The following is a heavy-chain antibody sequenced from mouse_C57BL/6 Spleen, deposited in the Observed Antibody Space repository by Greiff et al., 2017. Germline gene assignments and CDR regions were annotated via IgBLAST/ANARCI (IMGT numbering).Heavy chain of an antibody. Sequence: EVQGVESGAELVRPGASVKLSCTASGFTITDYYLHWVKQRPEQGLEWIGRIDPEDGDTEYAPKFQGKATMTADTSSNTAYLHLSSLTSEDTAVDYCTTGDYGRDYMDYWGQGTTVTVSS. CDR2: IDPEDGDT. V-gene: IGHV14-1*01. D-gene: IGHD1-1*01. CDR1: GFTITDYY. J-gene: IGHJ2*01. CDR3: TTGDYGRDYMDY.